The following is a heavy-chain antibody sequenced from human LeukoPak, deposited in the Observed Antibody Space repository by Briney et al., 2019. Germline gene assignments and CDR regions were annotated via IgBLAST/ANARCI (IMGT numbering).Heavy chain of an antibody. V-gene: IGHV1-69*13. CDR1: GGTFSSYA. J-gene: IGHJ4*02. CDR2: IIPIFGTA. D-gene: IGHD1-26*01. Sequence: SVKVSCKASGGTFSSYAISWVRQAPGQGLEWMGGIIPIFGTANYAQKFQGRVTITADESTSTAYMELSSLRSEDTAVYYCATDRGGSYLLDYWGQGTLVTVSS. CDR3: ATDRGGSYLLDY.